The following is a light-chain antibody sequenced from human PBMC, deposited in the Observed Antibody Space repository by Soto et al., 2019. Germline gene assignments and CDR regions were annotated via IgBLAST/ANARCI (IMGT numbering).Light chain of an antibody. CDR3: SSYTTSNTRQIA. J-gene: IGLJ1*01. CDR1: SSDVGGYNY. V-gene: IGLV2-14*03. Sequence: QSVLTQPASVSGSPGQSITISCTGTSSDVGGYNYVSWYQHHPGKAPKLMIFDVSNRPSGVSNRFSGSKSGTTASLTISGLQPEDEDDYYCSSYTTSNTRQIAFGTGTKLTVL. CDR2: DVS.